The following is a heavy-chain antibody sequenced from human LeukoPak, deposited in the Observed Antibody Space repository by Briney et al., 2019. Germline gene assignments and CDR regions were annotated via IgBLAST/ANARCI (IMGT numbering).Heavy chain of an antibody. Sequence: ASVKVSCKASGYTFTSYGISWVRQAPGQGLEWMGWISAYNGNTSYAQKLQGRVTMTTDTSTSTAYMELRSLRSDDTAVYYCARGGWLQLVPYYFDYWGQGTLVTVSS. D-gene: IGHD5-24*01. CDR3: ARGGWLQLVPYYFDY. J-gene: IGHJ4*02. CDR1: GYTFTSYG. V-gene: IGHV1-18*01. CDR2: ISAYNGNT.